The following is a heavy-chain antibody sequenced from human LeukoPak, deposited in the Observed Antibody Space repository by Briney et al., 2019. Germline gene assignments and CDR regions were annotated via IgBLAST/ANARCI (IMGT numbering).Heavy chain of an antibody. V-gene: IGHV4-4*07. D-gene: IGHD1-1*01. CDR1: GGSISSYY. CDR2: IYISGST. J-gene: IGHJ4*02. CDR3: ARDRGTWNDDGFDY. Sequence: SETLSLTCTVSGGSISSYYWGWIRQPAGKGLEWIGRIYISGSTNYNPSLKSRVTMSVDTSKNQFSLKLSSVTAADTAVYYCARDRGTWNDDGFDYWGQGTLVTVSS.